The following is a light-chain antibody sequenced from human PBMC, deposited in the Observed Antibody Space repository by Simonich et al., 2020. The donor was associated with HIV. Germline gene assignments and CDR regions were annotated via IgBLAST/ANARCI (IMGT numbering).Light chain of an antibody. J-gene: IGLJ3*02. V-gene: IGLV1-40*01. Sequence: QSVLTQPPSVSGAPGQRVTISCAGSSSNIGAVSDVHWYQPLPGTAPKLLMYCSRDRPSGGPDRFSGSKSGTSATLGITGLQTGDEADYYCGTWDSSRSAWVFGGGTKLTVL. CDR3: GTWDSSRSAWV. CDR1: SSNIGAVSD. CDR2: CSR.